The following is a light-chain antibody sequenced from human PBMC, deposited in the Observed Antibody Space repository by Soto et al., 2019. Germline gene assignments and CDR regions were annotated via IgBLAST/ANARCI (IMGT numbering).Light chain of an antibody. CDR3: QQYYSTPPT. J-gene: IGKJ2*01. CDR2: WAS. CDR1: QSVLYSSNNKNY. Sequence: DIVMTQSPDSLAVSLGERATINCKSSQSVLYSSNNKNYLAWYQQKPGQPPKLLVYWASTRESGVPDRFSGSGSGTDFSLTLSRLQAEDVAVYYCQQYYSTPPTFGQGTKLEIK. V-gene: IGKV4-1*01.